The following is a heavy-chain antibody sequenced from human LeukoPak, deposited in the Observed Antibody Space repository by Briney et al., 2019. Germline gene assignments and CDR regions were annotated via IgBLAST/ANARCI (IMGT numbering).Heavy chain of an antibody. J-gene: IGHJ5*02. V-gene: IGHV4-34*01. CDR1: GGSFSGYY. CDR2: INHSGST. D-gene: IGHD5-12*01. Sequence: SETLSLTCAVYGGSFSGYYWSWIRQPPGKGLEWIGEINHSGSTNYNPSLKSRVTISVDTSKNQFSLKLSSVTAVDTAVYYCARAHSGYDSWFDPWGQGTLVTVSS. CDR3: ARAHSGYDSWFDP.